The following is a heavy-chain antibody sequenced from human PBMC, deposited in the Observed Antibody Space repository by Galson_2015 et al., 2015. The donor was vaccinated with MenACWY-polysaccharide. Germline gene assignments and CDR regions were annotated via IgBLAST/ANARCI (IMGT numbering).Heavy chain of an antibody. CDR3: AKDSTDFWSVAGRFDH. V-gene: IGHV3-23*01. Sequence: SLRLSCAASGFTFTSYAMSWVRQAPGKGLEWVSAIRRSGTNTYYADCVKGRFTISRDNSKNTLYLQMNSLRAEDTDVYYCAKDSTDFWSVAGRFDHWGQGTLVTVSS. CDR2: IRRSGTNT. D-gene: IGHD3-3*01. CDR1: GFTFTSYA. J-gene: IGHJ5*02.